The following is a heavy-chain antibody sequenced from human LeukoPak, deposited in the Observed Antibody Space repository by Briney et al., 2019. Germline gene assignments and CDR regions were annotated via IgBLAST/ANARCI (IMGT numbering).Heavy chain of an antibody. D-gene: IGHD4-17*01. CDR3: AREATVTTPDYYYYGMDV. Sequence: GASVKVSCKASGYTFIGYYMHWVRQAPGQGLEWMGWINPNSGGTNYAQKFQGRVTITRDTSISTAYMELSRLRSDDTAVYYCAREATVTTPDYYYYGMDVWGQGTTVTVSS. V-gene: IGHV1-2*02. CDR1: GYTFIGYY. J-gene: IGHJ6*02. CDR2: INPNSGGT.